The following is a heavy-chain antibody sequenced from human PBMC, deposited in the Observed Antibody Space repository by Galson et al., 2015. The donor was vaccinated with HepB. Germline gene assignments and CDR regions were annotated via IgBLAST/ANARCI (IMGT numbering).Heavy chain of an antibody. CDR3: ARVGCSGGSCYSGDYYYGMDV. CDR2: INWNGGST. V-gene: IGHV3-20*04. J-gene: IGHJ6*02. CDR1: GFTFDDYG. D-gene: IGHD2-15*01. Sequence: SLRLSCAASGFTFDDYGMSWVRQAPGKGLEWVSGINWNGGSTGYADSVKGRFTISRDNAKNSLYLQMNSLRAEDTALYYCARVGCSGGSCYSGDYYYGMDVWGQGTTVTVSS.